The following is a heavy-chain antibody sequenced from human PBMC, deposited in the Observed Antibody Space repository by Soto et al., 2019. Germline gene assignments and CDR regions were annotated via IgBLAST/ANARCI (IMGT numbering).Heavy chain of an antibody. CDR1: GFTFSRYD. J-gene: IGHJ4*02. CDR2: IGTTGDT. D-gene: IGHD3-22*01. CDR3: ARAIGPTLFDY. V-gene: IGHV3-13*04. Sequence: ESGGGLVQPGGSLRLSCSASGFTFSRYDMHWVRQGTGKGLEWVSAIGTTGDTYYAGSVKGRFTISRENAKNSLYLQKNSLRAGDTDIYFCARAIGPTLFDYWGQGTLVTVSS.